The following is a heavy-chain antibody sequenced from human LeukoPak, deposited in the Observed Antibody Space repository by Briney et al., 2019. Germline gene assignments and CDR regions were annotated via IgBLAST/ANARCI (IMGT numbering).Heavy chain of an antibody. CDR3: ARDGYCSSTSCYGNDWFDP. CDR1: GYTFTGYY. J-gene: IGHJ5*02. D-gene: IGHD2-2*01. CDR2: ISAYNGNT. V-gene: IGHV1-18*04. Sequence: ASVKVSCKASGYTFTGYYMHWVRQAPGQGLEWMGWISAYNGNTNYAQKLQGRVTMTTDTSTSTAYMELRSLRSDDTAVYYCARDGYCSSTSCYGNDWFDPWGQGTLVTVSS.